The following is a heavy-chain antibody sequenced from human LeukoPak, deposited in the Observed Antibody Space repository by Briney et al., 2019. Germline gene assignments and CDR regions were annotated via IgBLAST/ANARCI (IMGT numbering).Heavy chain of an antibody. CDR1: GGSISSYY. J-gene: IGHJ4*02. D-gene: IGHD3/OR15-3a*01. CDR3: ARFPTWTEGGDY. V-gene: IGHV4-59*08. CDR2: IYYSGST. Sequence: PSETPSLTCTVSGGSISSYYWSWIRQPPGKGLEWIGYIYYSGSTNYNPSLKSRVTISVDTSKNQFSLKLSSVTAADTAVYYCARFPTWTEGGDYWGQGTLVTVSS.